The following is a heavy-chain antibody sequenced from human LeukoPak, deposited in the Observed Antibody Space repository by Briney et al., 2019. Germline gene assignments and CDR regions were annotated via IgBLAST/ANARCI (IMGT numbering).Heavy chain of an antibody. J-gene: IGHJ4*02. V-gene: IGHV4-59*01. CDR1: GDSISTYY. D-gene: IGHD6-13*01. CDR2: IYYSGST. CDR3: ARGGPLIAAAGI. Sequence: PSETLSLTCTVSGDSISTYYWSWIRQPPGKGLEWIGYIYYSGSTNYNPSLKSRVTISVDTSKNQFSLKLSSVTAADTAVYYCARGGPLIAAAGIWGQGTLVTVSS.